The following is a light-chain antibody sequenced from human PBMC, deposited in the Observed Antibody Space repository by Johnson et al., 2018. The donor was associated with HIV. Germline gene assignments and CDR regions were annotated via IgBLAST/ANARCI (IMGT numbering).Light chain of an antibody. V-gene: IGLV1-51*01. J-gene: IGLJ1*01. CDR1: TSNIGSNY. CDR3: GTWDSGLSGGLYL. Sequence: QSVLTQPPSVSAAPGQKINISCSGSTSNIGSNYVSWYQQLPGTAPKLLIYDTNKRPSGIPDRFSGSKSGTSATLGITGLQTGDEADYYCGTWDSGLSGGLYLFGPGTKVTVL. CDR2: DTN.